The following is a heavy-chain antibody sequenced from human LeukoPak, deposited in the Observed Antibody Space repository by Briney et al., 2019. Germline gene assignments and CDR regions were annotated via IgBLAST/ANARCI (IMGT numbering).Heavy chain of an antibody. Sequence: PGGPLRLSCAASGFTVSSNYMSWVRQAPGKGLEWVSVIYSGGSTYYADSVKGRFTISRDNSKNTLYLQMNSLRAEDTAVYYCARVVQWLVLGWGQGTLVTVSS. J-gene: IGHJ4*02. V-gene: IGHV3-53*01. CDR2: IYSGGST. D-gene: IGHD6-19*01. CDR1: GFTVSSNY. CDR3: ARVVQWLVLG.